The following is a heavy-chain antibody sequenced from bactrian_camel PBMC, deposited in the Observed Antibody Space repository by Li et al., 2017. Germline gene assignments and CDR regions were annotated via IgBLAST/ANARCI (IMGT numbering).Heavy chain of an antibody. J-gene: IGHJ4*01. CDR2: IDSDGST. D-gene: IGHD6*01. CDR3: ASDHQTWRTVVAGLSC. V-gene: IGHV3S26*01. CDR1: GYTYSNYC. Sequence: HVQLVESGGGSVQSGGSLRLSCAVSGYTYSNYCMGWFRQAPGKEREGVALIDSDGSTSIADSVKGRFTISQDNAKNTLYLQMNSLKPEDTAVYYCASDHQTWRTVVAGLSCWGQGTQVTVS.